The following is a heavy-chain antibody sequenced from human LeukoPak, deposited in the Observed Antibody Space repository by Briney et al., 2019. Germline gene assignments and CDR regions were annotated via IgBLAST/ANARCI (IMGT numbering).Heavy chain of an antibody. D-gene: IGHD1-14*01. J-gene: IGHJ4*02. V-gene: IGHV3-33*06. CDR1: GFTFSTYG. CDR2: IWYDGSNK. CDR3: AKDSRNLPFDY. Sequence: GRSLRLSCEASGFTFSTYGMHWVRQAPGKGLEWVAVIWYDGSNKNYADSVKGRFTISRDNSKNTLYLQMNSLRAEDTAMYYCAKDSRNLPFDYWGQGTLVTVSS.